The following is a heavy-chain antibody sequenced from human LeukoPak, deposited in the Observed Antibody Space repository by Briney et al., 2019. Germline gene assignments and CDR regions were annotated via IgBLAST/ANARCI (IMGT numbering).Heavy chain of an antibody. J-gene: IGHJ3*02. CDR2: ISGSGGST. D-gene: IGHD3-22*01. CDR3: ASPTGYYYDSSGFDAFDI. Sequence: PGGSLRLSCAASGFTFSSYAMSWVRQAPGKGLEWVSAISGSGGSTYYADSVKGRFTISRDNSKNTLYLQMNSLRAEDTAVYYCASPTGYYYDSSGFDAFDIWGQGTMVTVSS. CDR1: GFTFSSYA. V-gene: IGHV3-23*01.